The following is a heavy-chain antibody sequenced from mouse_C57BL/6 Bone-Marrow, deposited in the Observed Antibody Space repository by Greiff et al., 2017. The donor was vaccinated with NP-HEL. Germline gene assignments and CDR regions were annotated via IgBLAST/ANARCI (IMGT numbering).Heavy chain of an antibody. J-gene: IGHJ2*01. CDR2: IDPSNGNT. Sequence: VQLQQSVAELVRPGASVKLSCTASGFNITNTYMHWVKQRPEQGLEWIGRIDPSNGNTKYAPKFPGTATLTADTSSNTAYLQLSSLASEATAIYYCARSAGTGDYWGQGTTLTVSS. D-gene: IGHD3-3*01. CDR1: GFNITNTY. V-gene: IGHV14-3*01. CDR3: ARSAGTGDY.